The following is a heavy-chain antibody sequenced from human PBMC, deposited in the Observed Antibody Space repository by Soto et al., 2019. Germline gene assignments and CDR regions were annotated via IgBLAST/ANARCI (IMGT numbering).Heavy chain of an antibody. V-gene: IGHV1-69*01. CDR1: GGIFNNYA. J-gene: IGHJ6*02. Sequence: QEPLVQSGAEVKKPGSSVKVSCKASGGIFNNYAISWVRQAPGQGLEWMGGIIPMFGTLNYAQKFQGRVTIAADESTSTAYMELTSLRSEDTAVYYCARGLRTGNYGVDVWGQGTTVTVSS. D-gene: IGHD2-15*01. CDR2: IIPMFGTL. CDR3: ARGLRTGNYGVDV.